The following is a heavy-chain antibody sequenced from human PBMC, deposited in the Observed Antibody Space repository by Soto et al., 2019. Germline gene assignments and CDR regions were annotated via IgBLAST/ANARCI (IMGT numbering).Heavy chain of an antibody. D-gene: IGHD3-10*01. CDR1: GGSFSGYY. CDR3: ARGQPYYGSGRYYNFRYFAY. Sequence: SETRSLTCAVYGGSFSGYYWSWIRQPPGKGLEWIGEINHSVSTNYNPSLKSRVTISVDTSKNQFSLKLSSVTAADTAVYYCARGQPYYGSGRYYNFRYFAYWGQGTLVPGSS. V-gene: IGHV4-34*01. J-gene: IGHJ4*02. CDR2: INHSVST.